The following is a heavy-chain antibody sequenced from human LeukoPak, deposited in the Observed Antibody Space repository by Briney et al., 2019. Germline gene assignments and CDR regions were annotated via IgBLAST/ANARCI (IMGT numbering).Heavy chain of an antibody. CDR3: ARGGARIQLWFGY. CDR2: INHSGST. D-gene: IGHD5-18*01. J-gene: IGHJ4*02. CDR1: GGSFSGYY. V-gene: IGHV4-34*01. Sequence: SETLSLTCAVCGGSFSGYYGSWMRQPPGKGGEGVGEINHSGSTNYNPSLKSRVTISVDTSKNQFSLKLSSVTAADTAVYYCARGGARIQLWFGYWGQGTLVTVSS.